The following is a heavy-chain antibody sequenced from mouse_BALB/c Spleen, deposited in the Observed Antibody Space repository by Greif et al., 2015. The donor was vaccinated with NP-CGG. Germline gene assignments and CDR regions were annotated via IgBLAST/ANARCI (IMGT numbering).Heavy chain of an antibody. V-gene: IGHV1-7*01. CDR1: GYTFTSYW. CDR2: INPSTGYT. J-gene: IGHJ2*01. D-gene: IGHD1-1*01. CDR3: ANDYGSSYYFDY. Sequence: QVQLQQSGAELAKPGASVKMSCKASGYTFTSYWMHWVKQRPGQGLEWIGYINPSTGYTEYNQKFKDKATLTADKSSSTAYMQLSSLTSEDSAGYYCANDYGSSYYFDYWGQGTTLTVSS.